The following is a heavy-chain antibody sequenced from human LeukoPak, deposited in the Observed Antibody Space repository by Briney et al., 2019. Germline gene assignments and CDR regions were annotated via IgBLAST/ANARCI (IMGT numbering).Heavy chain of an antibody. J-gene: IGHJ4*02. V-gene: IGHV4-31*03. D-gene: IGHD3-22*01. CDR2: LHPSGNL. Sequence: TLSLTCTVSGASFSSGDQYWNRIRQSPGKGLEWIGSLHPSGNLYNNPSLESRVTMSVDTSKNQFSLNLNSVTAADTAVYFCSRGLDSRKLGYWGQGTLVTVSS. CDR3: SRGLDSRKLGY. CDR1: GASFSSGDQY.